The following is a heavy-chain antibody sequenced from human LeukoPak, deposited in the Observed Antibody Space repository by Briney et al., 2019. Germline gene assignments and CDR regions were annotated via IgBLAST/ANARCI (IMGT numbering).Heavy chain of an antibody. J-gene: IGHJ4*02. D-gene: IGHD5-24*01. CDR2: ISSRSSTI. CDR3: ARDRPVEMATRALGY. CDR1: GFTFSSFS. V-gene: IGHV3-48*02. Sequence: GGSLRLSCVVPGFTFSSFSMNWVRQAPGKGLEWISYISSRSSTIYYADSVKGRFTISRENAKNSLYLQMNSLRDEDTAVYYCARDRPVEMATRALGYWGQGTLVTVSS.